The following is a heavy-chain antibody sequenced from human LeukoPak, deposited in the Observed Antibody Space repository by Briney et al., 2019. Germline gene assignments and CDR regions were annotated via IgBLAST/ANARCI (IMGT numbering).Heavy chain of an antibody. CDR2: IYPGDSDT. D-gene: IGHD6-13*01. V-gene: IGHV5-51*01. CDR3: ARHRAAAEGGALDY. Sequence: GESLKISCKGSGYSFTSYWIGWVRQMPGKGLEWMGIIYPGDSDTRYSPPFQGQVTISADKSISAAYLQWSSLKASDNAIYYCARHRAAAEGGALDYWGQGTLVTVSS. CDR1: GYSFTSYW. J-gene: IGHJ4*02.